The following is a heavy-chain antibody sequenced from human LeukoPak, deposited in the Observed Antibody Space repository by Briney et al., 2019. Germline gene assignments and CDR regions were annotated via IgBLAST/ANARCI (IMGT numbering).Heavy chain of an antibody. D-gene: IGHD1-14*01. CDR3: AREPGLDAFDI. Sequence: PSETLSLTCTVSGGSISSSSYYWGWIRQPPGKGQEWIGSIYYSGSTYYNPSLKSRVTISVDTSKNQFSLKLSSVTAADTAVYYCAREPGLDAFDIWGQGTMVTVSS. J-gene: IGHJ3*02. V-gene: IGHV4-39*07. CDR2: IYYSGST. CDR1: GGSISSSSYY.